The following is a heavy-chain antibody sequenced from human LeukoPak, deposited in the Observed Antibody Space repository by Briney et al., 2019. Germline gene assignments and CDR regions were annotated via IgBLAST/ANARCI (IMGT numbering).Heavy chain of an antibody. Sequence: GGSLRLSCAASGFTFSTYAMSWVRQAPGKGLEWVSAISGTGGSTYYADSVKGRFTISRDNSKNTLYLQMNSLRAEDTAAYYCAKEPRDCTGGTGYSVGGYYFHYCGQGTLVTVSS. CDR1: GFTFSTYA. D-gene: IGHD2-15*01. J-gene: IGHJ4*02. V-gene: IGHV3-23*01. CDR2: ISGTGGST. CDR3: AKEPRDCTGGTGYSVGGYYFHY.